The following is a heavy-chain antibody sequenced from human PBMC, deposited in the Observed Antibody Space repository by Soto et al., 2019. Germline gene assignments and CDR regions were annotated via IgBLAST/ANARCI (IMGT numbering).Heavy chain of an antibody. CDR3: AKQRADFGSGSDTFYFDY. CDR1: GVTFSTYA. D-gene: IGHD3-10*01. CDR2: LTGSGGTT. Sequence: GGSLRLSCIASGVTFSTYAMIWVRQAPGKGLEWVSGLTGSGGTTFYADSVKGRFTISRDNSNDTLYPEMNSLKAEDTAVYYCAKQRADFGSGSDTFYFDYWGPGTLVTVSS. V-gene: IGHV3-23*01. J-gene: IGHJ4*02.